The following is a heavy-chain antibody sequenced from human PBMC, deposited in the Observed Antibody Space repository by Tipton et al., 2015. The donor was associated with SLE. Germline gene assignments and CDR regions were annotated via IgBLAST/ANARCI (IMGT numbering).Heavy chain of an antibody. D-gene: IGHD3-3*01. J-gene: IGHJ6*03. CDR3: ARGKAVTIFGVVVGGYYYMDV. Sequence: QAQLVQSGPEVKKPGASVKVSCKASGYTFTSYYIHWVRQAPGQGLEWMGIINPRGGSTSYAQKFQGRVTMTRDTSTSTVYMELSSLRSEDTAVYYCARGKAVTIFGVVVGGYYYMDVWGKGTTVTVSS. CDR2: INPRGGST. V-gene: IGHV1-46*01. CDR1: GYTFTSYY.